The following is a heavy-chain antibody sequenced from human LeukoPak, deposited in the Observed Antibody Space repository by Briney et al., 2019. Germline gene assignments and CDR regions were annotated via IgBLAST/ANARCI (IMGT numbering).Heavy chain of an antibody. D-gene: IGHD6-13*01. J-gene: IGHJ6*03. V-gene: IGHV1-2*06. CDR2: INPNSGGT. Sequence: ASVKVSCKAPGYTFTGYYMHWVRQAPGQGLEWMGRINPNSGGTNYAQKFQGRVTMTRDTSISTAYMELSRLRSDDTAVYYCASRGIARNYYYMDVWGKGTTVTVSS. CDR1: GYTFTGYY. CDR3: ASRGIARNYYYMDV.